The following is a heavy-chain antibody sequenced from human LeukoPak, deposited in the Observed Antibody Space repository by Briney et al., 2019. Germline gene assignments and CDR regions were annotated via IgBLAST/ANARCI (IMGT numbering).Heavy chain of an antibody. Sequence: GGSLRLSCAASGFTFSNAWMSWVRQAPGKGLEWVGRIKSKTDGGTTDYAAPVKGRFTISRDDSKNTLYLQMNSLKTEDTAVYYCTPLMTTVTPPLDYWGQGTLVTVSS. CDR3: TPLMTTVTPPLDY. D-gene: IGHD4-17*01. J-gene: IGHJ4*02. CDR1: GFTFSNAW. V-gene: IGHV3-15*01. CDR2: IKSKTDGGTT.